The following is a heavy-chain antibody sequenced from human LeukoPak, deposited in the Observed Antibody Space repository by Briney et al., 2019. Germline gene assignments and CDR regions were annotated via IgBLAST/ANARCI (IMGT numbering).Heavy chain of an antibody. Sequence: ASVKVSCKASGGTFSSYAISWLRQAPGQGLEWMGWMNPNSGNTGYAQKFQGRVTMTRNTSISTAYMELSSLRSENTAVYYCARGPPITMIVVVTPFDYWGQGTLVTVSS. CDR3: ARGPPITMIVVVTPFDY. J-gene: IGHJ4*02. D-gene: IGHD3-22*01. CDR2: MNPNSGNT. CDR1: GGTFSSYA. V-gene: IGHV1-8*02.